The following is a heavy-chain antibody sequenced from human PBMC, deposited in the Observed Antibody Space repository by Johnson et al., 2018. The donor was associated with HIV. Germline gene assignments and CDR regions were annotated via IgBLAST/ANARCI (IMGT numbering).Heavy chain of an antibody. D-gene: IGHD3-10*01. CDR2: ISYDGSTK. Sequence: QVQLVESGGGVVQPGRSLRLSCAASGFTFSSYAMHWVRQAPGKGLEWVAVISYDGSTKYYADSVKGRFTISRDNAKNSLYLQMNSLRADDTAVCYCARVLRITLAFDIWGQGTMVTVSS. V-gene: IGHV3-30-3*01. J-gene: IGHJ3*02. CDR1: GFTFSSYA. CDR3: ARVLRITLAFDI.